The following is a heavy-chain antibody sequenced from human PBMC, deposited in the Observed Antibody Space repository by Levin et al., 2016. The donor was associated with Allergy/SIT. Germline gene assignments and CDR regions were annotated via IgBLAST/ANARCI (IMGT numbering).Heavy chain of an antibody. CDR2: ISDSGGGT. J-gene: IGHJ4*02. Sequence: GGSLRLSCAASGFTFSSYAMSWVRQAPGKGLEWVSGISDSGGGTYYADSVKGRFTISRDNSKNTLYLQMDNLRADDTAVYYCAKAHGFGSPGWGSGWHRKTPSRYPYYFDYWGPGTLVTVSS. CDR1: GFTFSSYA. D-gene: IGHD6-19*01. V-gene: IGHV3-23*01. CDR3: AKAHGFGSPGWGSGWHRKTPSRYPYYFDY.